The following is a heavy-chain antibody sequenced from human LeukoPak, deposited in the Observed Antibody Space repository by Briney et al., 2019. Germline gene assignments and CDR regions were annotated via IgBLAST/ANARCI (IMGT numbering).Heavy chain of an antibody. Sequence: GGSLRLSCAASGFILSNHWMTWVRQAPGKGPEWMANMNKDGSEEYYVDSVKGRFTIFKDIAKNSLYLQMNNLRVEDTALYYCARNNDMDVWGQGTTVVVSS. CDR3: ARNNDMDV. V-gene: IGHV3-7*03. D-gene: IGHD1/OR15-1a*01. J-gene: IGHJ6*02. CDR2: MNKDGSEE. CDR1: GFILSNHW.